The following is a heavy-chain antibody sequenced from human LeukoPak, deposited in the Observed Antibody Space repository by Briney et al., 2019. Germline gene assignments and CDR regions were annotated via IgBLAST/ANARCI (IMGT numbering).Heavy chain of an antibody. Sequence: PSETLSLTCAVYGGSFSGYYWSWIRQPPGKGLEWIGEINHSGSTNYNPSLKSRVTISVDTSKNQFSLKLSSVTAADTAVYYCASSPVVGATTSFWFDPWGQGTLVTVSS. V-gene: IGHV4-34*01. CDR2: INHSGST. D-gene: IGHD1-26*01. J-gene: IGHJ5*02. CDR1: GGSFSGYY. CDR3: ASSPVVGATTSFWFDP.